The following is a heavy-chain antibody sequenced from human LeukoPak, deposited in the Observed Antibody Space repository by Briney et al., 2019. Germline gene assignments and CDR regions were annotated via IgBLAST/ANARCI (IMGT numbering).Heavy chain of an antibody. D-gene: IGHD6-19*01. CDR2: IITIFGAA. CDR3: ASGYSSGWYANWFDL. Sequence: ASVSVSCTASGGTFSSYAISWVRQGPGRGLGWVGGIITIFGAANYAQTFQGRVTITTDDSTSTAHMELSSLRSEDTAVYYRASGYSSGWYANWFDLWAQGTL. CDR1: GGTFSSYA. J-gene: IGHJ5*02. V-gene: IGHV1-69*05.